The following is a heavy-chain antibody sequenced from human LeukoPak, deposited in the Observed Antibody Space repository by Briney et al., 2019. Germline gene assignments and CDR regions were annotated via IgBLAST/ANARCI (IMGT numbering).Heavy chain of an antibody. CDR2: IYYSGST. J-gene: IGHJ6*03. D-gene: IGHD6-19*01. CDR3: ARHPPTASSRLVLSYYYYYMDV. CDR1: GGSVASRNYY. Sequence: SETLSLTCTVSGGSVASRNYYWAWIRQPPGRGLEWIGTIYYSGSTYYNPSLKSRVTISLNTSKNQFSLTLSSVTAADTAVYYCARHPPTASSRLVLSYYYYYMDVWGKGTTVTVSS. V-gene: IGHV4-39*07.